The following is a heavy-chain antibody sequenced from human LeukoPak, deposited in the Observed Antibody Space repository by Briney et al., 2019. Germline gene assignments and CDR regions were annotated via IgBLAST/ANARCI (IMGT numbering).Heavy chain of an antibody. CDR1: GFNFSNYA. CDR2: ISGSGGDT. D-gene: IGHD2-2*01. CDR3: TKDCYCTTTSCPLDY. J-gene: IGHJ4*02. V-gene: IGHV3-43*02. Sequence: GGSLRLSCTASGFNFSNYAMTWVRQAPGKGLEWVSSISGSGGDTYYADSVKGRFTISRDNSKNSVYLQMNSLRTEDTALYYCTKDCYCTTTSCPLDYWGQGTLVTVSS.